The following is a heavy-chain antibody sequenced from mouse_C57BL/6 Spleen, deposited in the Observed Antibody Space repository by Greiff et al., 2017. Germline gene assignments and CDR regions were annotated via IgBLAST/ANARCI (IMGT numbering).Heavy chain of an antibody. D-gene: IGHD4-1*01. CDR1: GFTFSDYG. V-gene: IGHV5-17*01. CDR2: ISSGSSTI. Sequence: EVKLMESGGGLVKPGGSLKLSCAASGFTFSDYGMHWVRQAPEKGLEWVAYISSGSSTIYYADTVKGRFTISRDNAKNTLFLQMTSLRSEDTAMYYCARQNWAPYFDYWGQGTTLTVSS. J-gene: IGHJ2*01. CDR3: ARQNWAPYFDY.